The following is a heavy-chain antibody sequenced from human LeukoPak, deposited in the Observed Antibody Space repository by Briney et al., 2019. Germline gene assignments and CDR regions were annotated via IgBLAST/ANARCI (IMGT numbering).Heavy chain of an antibody. CDR1: GGSISSYY. CDR3: ARAVPAAFEKYFDY. Sequence: SETLSLTCTVSGGSISSYYWSWIPQPPGKGLEWIGYIYYSGSTNYNPSLKSRVTISVDTSKNQFSLKLSSVTAADTAVYYCARAVPAAFEKYFDYWGQGTLVTVSS. V-gene: IGHV4-59*01. CDR2: IYYSGST. J-gene: IGHJ4*02. D-gene: IGHD2-2*01.